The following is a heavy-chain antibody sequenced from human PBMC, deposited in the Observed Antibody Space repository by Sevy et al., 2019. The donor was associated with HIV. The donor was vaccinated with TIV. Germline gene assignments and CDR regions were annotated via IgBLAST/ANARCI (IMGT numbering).Heavy chain of an antibody. CDR1: GFTFSSYA. CDR3: AKGEAVAGSGGGSFDY. D-gene: IGHD6-19*01. Sequence: GGSLRLSCAASGFTFSSYAMSWVRQAPGKGLEWVSAISGSGGRTYYADSVKGRFTISRDNSKNKLYLQMNSLRAEDTAVYYCAKGEAVAGSGGGSFDYWGQGTLVTVSS. V-gene: IGHV3-23*01. J-gene: IGHJ4*02. CDR2: ISGSGGRT.